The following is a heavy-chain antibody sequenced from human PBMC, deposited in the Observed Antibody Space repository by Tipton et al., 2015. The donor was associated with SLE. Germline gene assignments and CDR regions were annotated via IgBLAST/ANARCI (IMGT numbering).Heavy chain of an antibody. J-gene: IGHJ4*02. Sequence: TLSLTCTVSGGSISSYYWSWIRQPPGKGLEWIGYIYYSGSTNYNPSLKSRVTISVDTSKNQFSLKLSSVTAADTAVYYCARGHGRVDYWGQGTLVTVSS. V-gene: IGHV4-59*01. CDR2: IYYSGST. CDR1: GGSISSYY. CDR3: ARGHGRVDY.